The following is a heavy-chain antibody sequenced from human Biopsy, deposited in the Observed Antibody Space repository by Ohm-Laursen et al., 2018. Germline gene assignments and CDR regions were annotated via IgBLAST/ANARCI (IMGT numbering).Heavy chain of an antibody. CDR3: ARVAGGYAYYYGMDV. CDR2: IYYDGIT. D-gene: IGHD5-12*01. V-gene: IGHV4-38-2*01. J-gene: IGHJ6*02. CDR1: GYSVTNDYY. Sequence: SDTLSLTCAVSGYSVTNDYYWGWIRQPPGKGLEWIGNIYYDGITYYNPSLKSRVAMSVDTSTNQFSLRLTSVTAADTAVYYCARVAGGYAYYYGMDVWGQGTTVIVSS.